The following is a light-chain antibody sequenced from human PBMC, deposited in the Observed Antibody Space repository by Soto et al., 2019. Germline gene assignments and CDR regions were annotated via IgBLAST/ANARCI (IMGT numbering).Light chain of an antibody. CDR1: QSLLHSNGYNY. J-gene: IGKJ5*01. V-gene: IGKV2-28*01. Sequence: DIVMTQSPLSLPVTPGEPASISCRSSQSLLHSNGYNYLDWYLQKPGQSPQLLIYLGSNRASGVPDRFSGSGSGTDFTLKISRVEAEDVGVYYCMQALQTPLTFGQGTRREIK. CDR3: MQALQTPLT. CDR2: LGS.